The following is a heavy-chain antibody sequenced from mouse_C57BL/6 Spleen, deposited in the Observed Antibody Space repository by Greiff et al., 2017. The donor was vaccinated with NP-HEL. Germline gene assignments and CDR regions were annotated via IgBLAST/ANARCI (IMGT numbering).Heavy chain of an antibody. CDR3: ASGLRGGFAY. CDR2: ISDGGSYT. CDR1: GFTFSSYA. J-gene: IGHJ3*01. V-gene: IGHV5-4*03. Sequence: DVMLVESGGGLVKPGGSLKLSCAASGFTFSSYAMSWVRQTPEKRLEWVATISDGGSYTYYPDNVKGRFTISRDNAKNNLYLQMSHLKSEDTAMYYCASGLRGGFAYWGQGTLVTVSA. D-gene: IGHD2-4*01.